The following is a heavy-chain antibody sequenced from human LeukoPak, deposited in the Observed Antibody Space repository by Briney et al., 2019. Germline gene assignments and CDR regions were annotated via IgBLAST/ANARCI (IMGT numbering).Heavy chain of an antibody. CDR3: TSPGYYDNSGDFDY. D-gene: IGHD3-22*01. V-gene: IGHV3-73*01. Sequence: PGGSLRLSCAASGFTFSGSAMHWVRQASGKGLEWVGRIRSKANSYATAYAASVKGRFTISRDDSKSTAYLQMNSLKTEDTAVYYCTSPGYYDNSGDFDYWGQGTLVTVSS. CDR2: IRSKANSYAT. J-gene: IGHJ4*02. CDR1: GFTFSGSA.